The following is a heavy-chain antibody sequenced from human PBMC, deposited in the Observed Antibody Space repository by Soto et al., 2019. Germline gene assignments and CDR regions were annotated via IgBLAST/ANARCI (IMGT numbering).Heavy chain of an antibody. V-gene: IGHV3-64*01. J-gene: IGHJ4*02. Sequence: VQLAESGGGMVQPGGSLRLSCVASGFTFSSYDMHWVRQAPGKGLEYVSSISSNGGTTYYGNSVKGRFTISRDNSKNTLYLQMGSLRDEDMAVYYCVRRVSGNYDYWGQGTLVTVSS. CDR3: VRRVSGNYDY. D-gene: IGHD1-7*01. CDR2: ISSNGGTT. CDR1: GFTFSSYD.